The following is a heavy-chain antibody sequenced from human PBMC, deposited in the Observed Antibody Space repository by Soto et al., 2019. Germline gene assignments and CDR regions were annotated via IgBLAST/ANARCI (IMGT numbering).Heavy chain of an antibody. CDR3: ATRFDGLASYAY. CDR2: IYHSGST. V-gene: IGHV4-4*02. J-gene: IGHJ4*02. CDR1: DGSISSNNW. D-gene: IGHD3-16*01. Sequence: SETLSLTCAVSDGSISSNNWWTWVRQPPGKGLEWIGEIYHSGSTNYIPSLKSRVTISVDKSKNQFSLKLTSVTAADTAVYYCATRFDGLASYAYWGQGTLVTVSS.